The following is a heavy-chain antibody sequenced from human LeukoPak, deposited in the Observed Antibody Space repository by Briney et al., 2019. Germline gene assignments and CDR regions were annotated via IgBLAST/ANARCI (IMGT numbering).Heavy chain of an antibody. CDR3: ARRPDCSSTSRYSFWFDP. Sequence: SQTLSLTCTVSGGSISSGYYYWSWIRQPPGKGLEWIGYIYYSGSTYYNPSLKSRVTISVDTSKNQFSLKLSSVTAADTAVYYCARRPDCSSTSRYSFWFDPWGQGTLVTVSS. CDR2: IYYSGST. J-gene: IGHJ5*02. CDR1: GGSISSGYYY. V-gene: IGHV4-30-4*08. D-gene: IGHD2-2*02.